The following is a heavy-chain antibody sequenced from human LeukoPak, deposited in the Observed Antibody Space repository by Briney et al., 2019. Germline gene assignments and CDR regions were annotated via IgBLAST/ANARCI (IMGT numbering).Heavy chain of an antibody. CDR2: INAGNGNT. CDR1: GYTFTSYA. Sequence: ASVKVSCKASGYTFTSYAMHWVRQAPGQRLEWMGWINAGNGNTKYSQKFQGRVTITRDTSASTAYMELSSLRAEDTAVYYCAKDADTAMVNPFDYWGQGTLVTVSS. V-gene: IGHV1-3*01. J-gene: IGHJ4*02. D-gene: IGHD5-18*01. CDR3: AKDADTAMVNPFDY.